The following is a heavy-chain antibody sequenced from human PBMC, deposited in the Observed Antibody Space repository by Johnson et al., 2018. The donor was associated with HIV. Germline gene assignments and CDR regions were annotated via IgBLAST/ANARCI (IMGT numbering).Heavy chain of an antibody. CDR1: GFTFSSYA. D-gene: IGHD7-27*01. CDR2: IIGSGGST. CDR3: ASRTGWDAFDI. Sequence: VQLVESGGGLVQPGGSLSLSCAASGFTFSSYAMSWVRQAPGKGLEWVSTIIGSGGSTYYAASVKGRFTISRDNSKNTVYLQMNSLRAEDTAVYYCASRTGWDAFDIWGQGTMVTVSS. J-gene: IGHJ3*02. V-gene: IGHV3-23*04.